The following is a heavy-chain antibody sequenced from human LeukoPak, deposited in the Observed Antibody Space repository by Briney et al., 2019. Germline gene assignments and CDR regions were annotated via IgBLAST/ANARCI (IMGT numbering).Heavy chain of an antibody. CDR2: IYYSGST. CDR1: GGCISSYY. J-gene: IGHJ2*01. CDR3: ARDSSGWYWYFDL. D-gene: IGHD6-19*01. Sequence: SETLSLTCTVSGGCISSYYWSWIRQPPGKGLEWIGYIYYSGSTNYNPSLKSRVTISVDTSKNQFSLKLSSVTAADTAVYYCARDSSGWYWYFDLWGRGTLVIVSS. V-gene: IGHV4-59*08.